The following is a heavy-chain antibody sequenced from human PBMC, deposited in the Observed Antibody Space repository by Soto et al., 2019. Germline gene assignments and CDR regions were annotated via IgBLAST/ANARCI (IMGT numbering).Heavy chain of an antibody. CDR1: GGSISSYY. J-gene: IGHJ4*02. CDR2: IYYSGST. D-gene: IGHD6-25*01. V-gene: IGHV4-59*12. CDR3: AGGRVAAAKYYFDY. Sequence: PSETLSLTCTVSGGSISSYYWSRIRQPPGKGLEWIGYIYYSGSTNYNPSLKSRVTISVDTSKNQFSLKLSSVTAADTAVYYCAGGRVAAAKYYFDYWGQAPLVTVSS.